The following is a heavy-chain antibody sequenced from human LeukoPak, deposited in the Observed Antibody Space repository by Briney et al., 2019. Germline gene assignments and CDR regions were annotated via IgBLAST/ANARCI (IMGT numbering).Heavy chain of an antibody. CDR3: ARETNDWNFDY. Sequence: ASVKVSCTASGYTFTSYYMHWVRQAPGQGLEWMGIIYPSDGTTSYAQRFQGRVTMTRDTSTSTVYMELSSLRSEDTAVYYCARETNDWNFDYWGQGTLVTVSS. CDR1: GYTFTSYY. CDR2: IYPSDGTT. V-gene: IGHV1-46*01. D-gene: IGHD1-1*01. J-gene: IGHJ4*02.